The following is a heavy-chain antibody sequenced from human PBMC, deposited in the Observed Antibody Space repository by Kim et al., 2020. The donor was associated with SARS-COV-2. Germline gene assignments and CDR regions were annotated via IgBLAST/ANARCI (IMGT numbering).Heavy chain of an antibody. CDR2: SS. V-gene: IGHV6-1*01. J-gene: IGHJ2*01. Sequence: SSVYAVSVKSRMTINADTSENQISMQLNSVTPEDTAVYYCARDRSRLLDFWGRGTLVTVSS. CDR3: ARDRSRLLDF.